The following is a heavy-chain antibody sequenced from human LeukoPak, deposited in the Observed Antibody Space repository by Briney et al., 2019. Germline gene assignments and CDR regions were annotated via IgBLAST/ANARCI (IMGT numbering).Heavy chain of an antibody. Sequence: GGSLRLSCAASGFTFSSYEMNWVRQAPGKGLEWVSYISSSGSTIYYADSVKGRFTISRDNAKNTLYLQKNSLRAEDTAVYHCAREADTILDYWGQGTLVTVPS. J-gene: IGHJ4*02. CDR1: GFTFSSYE. V-gene: IGHV3-48*03. CDR2: ISSSGSTI. D-gene: IGHD3-3*01. CDR3: AREADTILDY.